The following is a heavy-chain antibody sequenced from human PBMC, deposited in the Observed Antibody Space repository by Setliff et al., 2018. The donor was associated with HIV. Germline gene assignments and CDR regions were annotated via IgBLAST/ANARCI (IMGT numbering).Heavy chain of an antibody. D-gene: IGHD3-3*01. CDR2: IYYSGNT. V-gene: IGHV4-59*11. CDR1: GGSISSHY. CDR3: ARLTIFGVVMATYYMDV. Sequence: SETLSLTCTVSGGSISSHYWSWIRQPPGKGLEWIGYIYYSGNTNYNPSLKSRVTISVDTSKNQFSLKLSSATAADTAVYYCARLTIFGVVMATYYMDVWGKGTTVTVSS. J-gene: IGHJ6*03.